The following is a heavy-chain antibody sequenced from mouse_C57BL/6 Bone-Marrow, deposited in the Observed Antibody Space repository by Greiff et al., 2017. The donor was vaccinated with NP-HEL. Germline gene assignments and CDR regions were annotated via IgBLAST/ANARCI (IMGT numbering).Heavy chain of an antibody. CDR2: IDPENGDT. CDR3: TLITTVVTLDY. V-gene: IGHV14-4*01. D-gene: IGHD1-1*01. J-gene: IGHJ2*01. CDR1: GFNIKDDY. Sequence: VQLQQSGAELVRPGASVTLSCTASGFNIKDDYMHWVKQRPEQGLEWIGWIDPENGDTEYASKFQGKATITADTSSNTAYLQLSSLTSEDTAVYYCTLITTVVTLDYWGQGTTLTVSS.